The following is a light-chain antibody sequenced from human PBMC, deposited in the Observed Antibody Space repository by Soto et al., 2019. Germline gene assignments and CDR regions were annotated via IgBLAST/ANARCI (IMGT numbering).Light chain of an antibody. Sequence: QSALTQPRSVSGSPGQSVTISCTGTGSDVGGYDFVSWYQQHPGKAPELMIYDVSKRPSGVPDRFSGSKSGNTASLTISGLQADDEADYYCCSFAGTYTVVFGGGTNVTVL. CDR2: DVS. CDR3: CSFAGTYTVV. J-gene: IGLJ2*01. CDR1: GSDVGGYDF. V-gene: IGLV2-11*01.